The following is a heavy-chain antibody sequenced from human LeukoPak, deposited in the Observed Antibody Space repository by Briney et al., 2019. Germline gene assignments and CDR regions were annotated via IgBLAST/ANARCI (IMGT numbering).Heavy chain of an antibody. V-gene: IGHV1-18*04. CDR1: GYTFIDYY. CDR3: ARELPPSD. J-gene: IGHJ4*02. Sequence: GASVKVSCKASGYTFIDYYMHWVRQAPGQGLEWMGWISAYNGNTNYAQKLQGRVTMTTDTSTSTAYMELRSLRSEDTAVYYCARELPPSDWGQGTLVTVSS. CDR2: ISAYNGNT. D-gene: IGHD5-18*01.